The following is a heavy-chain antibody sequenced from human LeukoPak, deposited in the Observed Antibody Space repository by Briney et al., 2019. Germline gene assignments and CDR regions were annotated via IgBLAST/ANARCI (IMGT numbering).Heavy chain of an antibody. CDR1: GGSISSGGYY. CDR3: ARATPRLGNYFDY. V-gene: IGHV4-31*03. D-gene: IGHD3-10*01. CDR2: IYYSGST. Sequence: SETLPLTCTVSGGSISSGGYYWSWIRQHPGKGLEWIGYIYYSGSTYYNPSLKSRVTISADTSKNQFSLKLSSVTAADTAVYYCARATPRLGNYFDYWGQGTLVTVSS. J-gene: IGHJ4*02.